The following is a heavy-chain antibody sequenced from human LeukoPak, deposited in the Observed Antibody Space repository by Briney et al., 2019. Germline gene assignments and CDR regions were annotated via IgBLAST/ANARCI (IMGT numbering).Heavy chain of an antibody. D-gene: IGHD1-7*01. CDR1: GFTFSNAW. CDR3: AKEGKTRNWNYSQAKPVY. J-gene: IGHJ4*02. Sequence: GGSLRLSCAASGFTFSNAWMSWVRQAPGKGLEWVGRIKSKTDGGTTDYAAPVKSRFTISRDDSKNTLYLQMNSLRAEDTAVYYCAKEGKTRNWNYSQAKPVYWGQGTLVTVSS. V-gene: IGHV3-15*01. CDR2: IKSKTDGGTT.